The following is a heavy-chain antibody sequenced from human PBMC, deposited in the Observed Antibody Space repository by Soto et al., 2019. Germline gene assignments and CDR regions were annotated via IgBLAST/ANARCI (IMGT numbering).Heavy chain of an antibody. CDR3: AKDMVARSPFYGVDV. CDR2: ISWNGGTI. J-gene: IGHJ6*02. D-gene: IGHD2-15*01. CDR1: GFTFDDYA. Sequence: EVQLVDSGGGLAQPGRSLRLSCAASGFTFDDYAMHWVRQAPGKGLEWVSGISWNGGTIGYADSVKGRFTISRDNAKNSLYLQMNSLRAEDTALYYCAKDMVARSPFYGVDVWGQGTTVTVSS. V-gene: IGHV3-9*01.